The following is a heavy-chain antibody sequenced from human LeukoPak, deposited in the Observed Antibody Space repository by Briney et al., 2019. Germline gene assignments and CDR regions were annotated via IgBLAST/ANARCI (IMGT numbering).Heavy chain of an antibody. J-gene: IGHJ4*02. CDR3: VGDFDY. Sequence: GGSLRLSCAASGFTFSTYDMDWVRQAPGKGLEWVAFIRSDGSNKHYADSVEGRFTISRDNSKDTLYLQMNSLRAEDTALYYCVGDFDYWGQGTLVTVSS. CDR2: IRSDGSNK. CDR1: GFTFSTYD. V-gene: IGHV3-30*02.